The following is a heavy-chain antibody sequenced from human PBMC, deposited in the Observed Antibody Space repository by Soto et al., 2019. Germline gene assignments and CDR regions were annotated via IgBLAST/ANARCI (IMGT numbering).Heavy chain of an antibody. CDR3: AHSLIPNWGSRGAFDY. D-gene: IGHD7-27*01. CDR1: GFSLSTSGVG. CDR2: IYWDDDK. V-gene: IGHV2-5*02. J-gene: IGHJ4*02. Sequence: QITLKESGPTLVKPTQTLTLTCTFSGFSLSTSGVGVGWIRQPPGKALEWLALIYWDDDKRYSPSLKSRLTNTKXTXKXXVVLTTTNMDPVDTATYYCAHSLIPNWGSRGAFDYWGQGTLVTVSS.